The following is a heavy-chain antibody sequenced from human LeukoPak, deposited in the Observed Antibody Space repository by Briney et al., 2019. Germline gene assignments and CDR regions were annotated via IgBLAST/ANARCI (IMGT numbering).Heavy chain of an antibody. Sequence: PSETLSLTCTVSGGSISSSSYYWGWIRQPPGKGLEWIGSIYYSGSTYYNPSLKSRVTISVDRSKNQFSLKLSSVTAADTAVYYCARAVVVTAIPAHFDYWGQGTLVTVSS. CDR3: ARAVVVTAIPAHFDY. CDR2: IYYSGST. D-gene: IGHD2-21*02. J-gene: IGHJ4*02. CDR1: GGSISSSSYY. V-gene: IGHV4-39*07.